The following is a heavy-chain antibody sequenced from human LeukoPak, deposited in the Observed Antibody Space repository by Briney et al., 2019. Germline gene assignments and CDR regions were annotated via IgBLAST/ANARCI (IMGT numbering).Heavy chain of an antibody. CDR1: GFTFSSYW. CDR3: ARDSSGWYRGYGDYYYYYMDV. D-gene: IGHD6-19*01. V-gene: IGHV3-74*01. J-gene: IGHJ6*03. Sequence: GGSLRLSCAASGFTFSSYWMHWVRQAPGKGLVWVSHINTDGSTTTYADSVKGRFTISRDNAKNTVYLQMNGLRAEDTAVYYCARDSSGWYRGYGDYYYYYMDVWGKGTTVTVSS. CDR2: INTDGSTT.